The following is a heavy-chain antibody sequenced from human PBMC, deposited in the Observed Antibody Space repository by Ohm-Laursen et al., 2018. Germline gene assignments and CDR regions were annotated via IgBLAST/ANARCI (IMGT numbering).Heavy chain of an antibody. J-gene: IGHJ4*02. CDR1: GYTFTSYY. CDR2: INPSGGST. CDR3: ARAGYDYVWGSYRPIDY. Sequence: GASVKVSCKASGYTFTSYYMHWVRQAPGQGLEWMGIINPSGGSTSYAQKFQGRVTMTRDTSTSTVYMELSSLRSEDTAVYYCARAGYDYVWGSYRPIDYWGQGTLATVSS. D-gene: IGHD3-16*02. V-gene: IGHV1-46*01.